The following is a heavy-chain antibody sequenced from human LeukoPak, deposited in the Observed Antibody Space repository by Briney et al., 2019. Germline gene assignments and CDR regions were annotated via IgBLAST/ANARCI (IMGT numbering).Heavy chain of an antibody. Sequence: GGSLRLSCAASGFTFSSYSMNWVRQAPGKGLEWVSSISSSSSYINYADSVKGRFTISRDDAKSSLYLQMNSLRAEDTAVYYCASQTVPTTYYYYYMDVGGKGTTVTGSS. V-gene: IGHV3-21*01. CDR3: ASQTVPTTYYYYYMDV. D-gene: IGHD4-11*01. J-gene: IGHJ6*03. CDR1: GFTFSSYS. CDR2: ISSSSSYI.